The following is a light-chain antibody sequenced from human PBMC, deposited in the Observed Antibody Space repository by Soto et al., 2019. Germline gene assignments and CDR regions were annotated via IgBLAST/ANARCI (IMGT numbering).Light chain of an antibody. CDR1: QTVRSSY. CDR2: CAF. V-gene: IGKV3-20*01. J-gene: IGKJ3*01. Sequence: IFLTQSPGSLSLSSGDRATLSCRATQTVRSSYLAWYQQRPGQAPKLLIYCAFNRAIGIPDRFSGSESGRDYNLTISSLDPEDSAVYYCQQYGDSITFGRGTKVDIK. CDR3: QQYGDSIT.